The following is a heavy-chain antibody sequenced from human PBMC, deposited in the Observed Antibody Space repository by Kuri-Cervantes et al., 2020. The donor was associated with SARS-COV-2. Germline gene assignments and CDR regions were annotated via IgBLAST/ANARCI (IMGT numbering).Heavy chain of an antibody. CDR3: ARHHPPELPRGDYFDY. J-gene: IGHJ4*02. D-gene: IGHD1-26*01. CDR2: IYYSGTT. V-gene: IGHV4-59*01. Sequence: SETLSLTCTVSGDSISDYYWSWIRQPPGKGLEWIGYIYYSGTTNYNPSLKSRVTISVDTSKNQFSLKLTSATAADTAVYYCARHHPPELPRGDYFDYWGQGTLVTSPQ. CDR1: GDSISDYY.